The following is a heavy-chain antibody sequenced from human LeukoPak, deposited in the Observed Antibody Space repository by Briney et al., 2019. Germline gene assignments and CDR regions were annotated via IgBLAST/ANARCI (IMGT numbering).Heavy chain of an antibody. Sequence: SETLSLTCTVSGGSLSSGGSYWGWIRQHPGKGLEWIGYIYYSVRTYYNPSLKSRATISVYTSKNQFTLKLSSVTAADTAVYYCAGGFGPWGQGTLVTVSS. V-gene: IGHV4-31*03. CDR1: GGSLSSGGSY. CDR2: IYYSVRT. J-gene: IGHJ5*02. CDR3: AGGFGP.